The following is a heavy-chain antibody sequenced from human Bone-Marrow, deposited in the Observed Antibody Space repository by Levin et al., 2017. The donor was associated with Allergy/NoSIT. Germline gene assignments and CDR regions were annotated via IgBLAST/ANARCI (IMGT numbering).Heavy chain of an antibody. Sequence: GASVKVSCKASGFTLSDHYIHWVRQAPGQGFEWMGWINPDSGGTLDAHDFKDRVTMTADTSTATVYMDMSSLKPDDTATYYCVKNYDSWSGPPFDPWGQGTLVTVSS. D-gene: IGHD3-3*01. J-gene: IGHJ5*02. CDR1: GFTLSDHY. V-gene: IGHV1-2*02. CDR2: INPDSGGT. CDR3: VKNYDSWSGPPFDP.